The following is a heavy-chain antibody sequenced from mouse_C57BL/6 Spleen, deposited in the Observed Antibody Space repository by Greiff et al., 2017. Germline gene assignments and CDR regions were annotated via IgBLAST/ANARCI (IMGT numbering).Heavy chain of an antibody. CDR1: GYAFTNYL. J-gene: IGHJ2*01. V-gene: IGHV1-54*01. Sequence: VKLQESGAELVRPGTSVKVSCKASGYAFTNYLIEWVKQRPGQGLEWIGVINPGSGGTNYNEKFKGKATLTADKSSSTAYMQLSSLTSEDSAVYFCARENGYDPVFDYWGQGTTLTVSS. CDR3: ARENGYDPVFDY. CDR2: INPGSGGT. D-gene: IGHD2-2*01.